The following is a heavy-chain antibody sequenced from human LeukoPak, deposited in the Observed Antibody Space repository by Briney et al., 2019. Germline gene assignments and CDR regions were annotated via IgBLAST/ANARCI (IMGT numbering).Heavy chain of an antibody. Sequence: SETLSLTCTVSGGSISSYYWSWIRQPPGKGLEWIGYIYYSGSTNYNPSLKSRVTISVDTSKNQFSLKLSSVTAADTAVYYCARDGYIHGTDYWGQGTLVTVSS. D-gene: IGHD5-18*01. J-gene: IGHJ4*02. CDR3: ARDGYIHGTDY. V-gene: IGHV4-59*01. CDR1: GGSISSYY. CDR2: IYYSGST.